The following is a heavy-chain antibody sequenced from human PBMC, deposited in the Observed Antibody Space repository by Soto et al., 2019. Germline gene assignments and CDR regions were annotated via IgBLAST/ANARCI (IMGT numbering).Heavy chain of an antibody. CDR2: IYTSGST. D-gene: IGHD6-19*01. J-gene: IGHJ6*02. Sequence: SETLSLTCTVSGGSISSYYWSWIRQPAGKGLEWIGRIYTSGSTNYNPSLKSRVTMSVDTSKNQFSLKLSSVTAADTAVYYCARETRGSSGWIYYYYYGVDVWGQGTTVTVSS. CDR1: GGSISSYY. V-gene: IGHV4-4*07. CDR3: ARETRGSSGWIYYYYYGVDV.